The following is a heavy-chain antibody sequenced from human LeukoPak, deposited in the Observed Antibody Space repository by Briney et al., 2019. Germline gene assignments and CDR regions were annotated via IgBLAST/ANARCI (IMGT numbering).Heavy chain of an antibody. V-gene: IGHV3-48*01. CDR2: ISSSSSTI. J-gene: IGHJ4*02. Sequence: GGSLRLSCAAPGFSFSSYSMKWVRQAPGKGLEWVSYISSSSSTIYYADSVKGRFTISRDNAKHSLYLELHSVRAEDASVYYCARGGAYYWNPRYWAQGTLVTVSS. D-gene: IGHD1-20*01. CDR1: GFSFSSYS. CDR3: ARGGAYYWNPRY.